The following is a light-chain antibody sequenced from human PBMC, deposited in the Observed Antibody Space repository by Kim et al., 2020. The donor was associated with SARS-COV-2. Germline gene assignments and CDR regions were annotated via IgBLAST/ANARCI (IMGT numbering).Light chain of an antibody. J-gene: IGLJ2*01. CDR1: KLGDKY. Sequence: VSVSPGQTASITCSGDKLGDKYACWYQQKPGQSPVLVIYQDRKRPSGIPERFSGSNSGNTATLTISGTQAMDEADYYCQAWDSSVVFGGGTKLTVL. CDR2: QDR. V-gene: IGLV3-1*01. CDR3: QAWDSSVV.